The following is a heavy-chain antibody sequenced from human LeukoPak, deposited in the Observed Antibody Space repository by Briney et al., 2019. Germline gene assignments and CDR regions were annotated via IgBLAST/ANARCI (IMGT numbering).Heavy chain of an antibody. CDR1: GFGFSNYW. J-gene: IGHJ4*02. CDR3: ATGRWFGEFAGSAFED. CDR2: IKEDGSVI. Sequence: GGSLRLSCLGSGFGFSNYWTTWLRQAPGEGLEWVANIKEDGSVIYYADSVKGRFTISRDNAKNSVYLQMNSLRVEDTALHYCATGRWFGEFAGSAFEDWGQGTLVAVSS. V-gene: IGHV3-7*01. D-gene: IGHD3-10*01.